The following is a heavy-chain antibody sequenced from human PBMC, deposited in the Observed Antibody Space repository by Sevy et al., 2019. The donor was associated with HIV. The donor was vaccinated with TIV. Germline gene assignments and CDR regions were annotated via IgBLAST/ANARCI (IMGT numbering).Heavy chain of an antibody. J-gene: IGHJ4*02. CDR3: ATTKDYYDSSGSPFDY. D-gene: IGHD3-22*01. CDR2: FDPEDGET. V-gene: IGHV1-24*01. CDR1: GYTLTQLS. Sequence: ASVKVSCKVSGYTLTQLSMHWVRQAPGKGLEWMGSFDPEDGETLYAQNFQGRVTMTEGTSTDTAYMALSSLRVEDTAIYYCATTKDYYDSSGSPFDYWGQGTLVTVSS.